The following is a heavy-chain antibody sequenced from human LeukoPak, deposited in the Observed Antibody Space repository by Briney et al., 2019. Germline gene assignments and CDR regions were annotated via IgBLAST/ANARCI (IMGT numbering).Heavy chain of an antibody. D-gene: IGHD3-22*01. Sequence: SPSETLSLTCTVSGGSISTYYWSWIRQPPGKGLEWIGYIFYSGITNYNPSLKSRVTISVDTSSHQFPLKLDSVTAADRAVYHCARGRGYSDSSVGYRGQGILVTVSS. J-gene: IGHJ4*02. V-gene: IGHV4-59*01. CDR3: ARGRGYSDSSVGY. CDR2: IFYSGIT. CDR1: GGSISTYY.